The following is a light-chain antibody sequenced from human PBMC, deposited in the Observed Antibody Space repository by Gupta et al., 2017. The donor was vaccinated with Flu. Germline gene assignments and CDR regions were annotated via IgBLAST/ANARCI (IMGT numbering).Light chain of an antibody. V-gene: IGKV3-20*01. Sequence: DIVWMLSPGTLFSSPGERATLSCRASQSVSSSYLAWYQQKPGQATRLLIYGASSRATGIPDRFSGSGSGTDFTLTISRLEPEDFAVYYCQQYGSSPSITFGQGTRLEIK. CDR3: QQYGSSPSIT. J-gene: IGKJ5*01. CDR2: GAS. CDR1: QSVSSSY.